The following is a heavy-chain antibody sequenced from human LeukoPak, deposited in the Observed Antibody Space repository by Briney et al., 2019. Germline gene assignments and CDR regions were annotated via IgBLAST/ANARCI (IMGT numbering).Heavy chain of an antibody. Sequence: SETLSLTCTVSGGSISSSSYYWGWLRQPPGKGLEWIGSIYYSGSTYYNPSLKSRVTISVDTSKNQFSLKLSSVTAADTAVYYCGSAGKEMATDNWFDPWGQGTLVTVSS. CDR1: GGSISSSSYY. CDR3: GSAGKEMATDNWFDP. D-gene: IGHD5-24*01. CDR2: IYYSGST. V-gene: IGHV4-39*01. J-gene: IGHJ5*02.